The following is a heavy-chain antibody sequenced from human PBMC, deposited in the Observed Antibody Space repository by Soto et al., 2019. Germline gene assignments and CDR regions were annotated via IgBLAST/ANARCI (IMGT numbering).Heavy chain of an antibody. J-gene: IGHJ6*02. CDR3: ALLEWLFDGMDV. D-gene: IGHD3-3*01. V-gene: IGHV4-39*01. CDR1: GGSISSSSYY. CDR2: IYYSGST. Sequence: SETLSLTCTVSGGSISSSSYYWGWIRQPPGKGLEWIGSIYYSGSTYYNPSLKSRVTISVDTSKNQFSLKLSSVTAADTAVYYCALLEWLFDGMDVWGQGTAVTVSS.